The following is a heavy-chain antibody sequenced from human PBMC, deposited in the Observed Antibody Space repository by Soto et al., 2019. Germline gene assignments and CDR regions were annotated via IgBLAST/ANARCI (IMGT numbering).Heavy chain of an antibody. J-gene: IGHJ5*02. CDR1: GYTFTSYG. Sequence: QVQLVQSGAEVKKPGASVKVSCKASGYTFTSYGISWVRQAPGQGLEWMGWISAYNGNTNYAQKLQGRVTMTTDTSPSRAYMELRSLRSDDTAVYYCARVGNWRIRYCSSTSCYTDWFDPWGQGTLVTVSS. CDR2: ISAYNGNT. V-gene: IGHV1-18*01. D-gene: IGHD2-2*02. CDR3: ARVGNWRIRYCSSTSCYTDWFDP.